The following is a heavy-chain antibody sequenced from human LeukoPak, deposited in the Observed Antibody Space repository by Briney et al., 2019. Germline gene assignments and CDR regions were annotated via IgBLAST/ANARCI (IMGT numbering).Heavy chain of an antibody. V-gene: IGHV3-15*01. D-gene: IGHD1-26*01. CDR3: ATDLRWELTNDF. Sequence: GGSLRLSCVVSGFTFTNVWMNWVRQAPGKGLEWVGRIISNADGGKTDYAAPVKGRFTISRDDSENTLYLQMNSLKPEDTAVYYCATDLRWELTNDFWGQGTLVTISS. CDR2: IISNADGGKT. CDR1: GFTFTNVW. J-gene: IGHJ4*02.